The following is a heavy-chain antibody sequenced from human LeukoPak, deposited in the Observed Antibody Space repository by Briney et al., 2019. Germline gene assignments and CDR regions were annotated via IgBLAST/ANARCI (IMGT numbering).Heavy chain of an antibody. Sequence: ASVTVSCKASGGTFSSYAISWVRQAPGQGLEWMGGIIPIFGTANYAQKFQGRVTITADESTSTAYMELSSLRSEDTAVYYCARDHGVDTAMVWWGQGTLVTVSS. J-gene: IGHJ4*02. CDR2: IIPIFGTA. V-gene: IGHV1-69*13. CDR1: GGTFSSYA. D-gene: IGHD5-18*01. CDR3: ARDHGVDTAMVW.